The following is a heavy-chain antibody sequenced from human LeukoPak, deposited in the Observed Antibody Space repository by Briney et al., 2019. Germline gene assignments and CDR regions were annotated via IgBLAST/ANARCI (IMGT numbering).Heavy chain of an antibody. Sequence: SETLSLTCTVSGGSVSSGSYYWTWIRQPPGKGLEWIGYISYSGSTKYNPSLKSRVTISLDTSKNQFSLKLSSVTAADTAVYYCARVNGYSDSSGYYLHYFDYWGQGTLVTVSS. CDR3: ARVNGYSDSSGYYLHYFDY. CDR2: ISYSGST. V-gene: IGHV4-61*01. J-gene: IGHJ4*02. CDR1: GGSVSSGSYY. D-gene: IGHD3-22*01.